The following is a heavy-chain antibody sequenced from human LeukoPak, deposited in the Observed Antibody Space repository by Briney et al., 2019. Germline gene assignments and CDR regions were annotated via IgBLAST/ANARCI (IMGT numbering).Heavy chain of an antibody. CDR3: ARHYGP. J-gene: IGHJ5*02. V-gene: IGHV4-39*01. D-gene: IGHD3-10*01. CDR2: IYDSWST. Sequence: GKGLEWIGSIYDSWSTYYNPSLKSRVTISVDTSKNQFSLKLNSVTAAYTAVYYCARHYGPWGQGTLVTVSS.